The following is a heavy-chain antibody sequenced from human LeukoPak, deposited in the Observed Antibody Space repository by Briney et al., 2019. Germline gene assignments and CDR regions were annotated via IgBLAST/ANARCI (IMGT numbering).Heavy chain of an antibody. CDR3: ARVGGFSDEKRLGPRSGVILHLSD. V-gene: IGHV4-39*01. CDR1: GVSISSSNSY. Sequence: SETLSLTCAVSGVSISSSNSYWGWIRQPPGKGLEWIGSIYYSGNTYYNASLKSRVTISVDTSKNQFSLKVTSVTAADTAVYYCARVGGFSDEKRLGPRSGVILHLSDWGQGTLVTVSS. D-gene: IGHD3-16*02. CDR2: IYYSGNT. J-gene: IGHJ4*02.